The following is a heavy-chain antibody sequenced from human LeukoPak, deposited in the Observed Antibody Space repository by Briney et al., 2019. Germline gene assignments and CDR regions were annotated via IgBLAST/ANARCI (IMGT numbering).Heavy chain of an antibody. Sequence: GGSLRLSCAASEFTVSSDYMSWVRQAPGKGLEWVSIIYTTGGKYYADSVKGRFTISRDNSKHTLYLQMNSLRAEDTAVYYCARGSDGWFAFDYWGQGILVTVSS. J-gene: IGHJ4*02. CDR1: EFTVSSDY. V-gene: IGHV3-66*01. CDR3: ARGSDGWFAFDY. CDR2: IYTTGGK. D-gene: IGHD6-19*01.